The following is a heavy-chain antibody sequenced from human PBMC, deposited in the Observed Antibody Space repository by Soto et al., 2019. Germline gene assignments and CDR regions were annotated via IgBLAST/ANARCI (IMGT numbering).Heavy chain of an antibody. CDR3: ATQRGKAIFGPLDY. Sequence: SVKVSCKASGGTFSSYAISWVRQAPGQGLEWMGGIIPIFGTANYAQKFQGRVTITADKSTSTAYMELSSLRSEDTAVYYCATQRGKAIFGPLDYWGQGTLVTAPQ. D-gene: IGHD3-3*01. J-gene: IGHJ4*02. CDR2: IIPIFGTA. CDR1: GGTFSSYA. V-gene: IGHV1-69*06.